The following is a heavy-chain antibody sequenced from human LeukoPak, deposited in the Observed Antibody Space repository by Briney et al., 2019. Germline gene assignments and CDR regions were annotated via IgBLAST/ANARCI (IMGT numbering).Heavy chain of an antibody. D-gene: IGHD3-3*01. CDR2: IIPIFGTA. J-gene: IGHJ4*02. CDR3: ARSITIFGVVINYYSDY. CDR1: GGTFSSYA. V-gene: IGHV1-69*13. Sequence: SVKVSCKASGGTFSSYAISWVRQAPGQGLEWMGGIIPIFGTANYAQKFQGRVTITADESTSTAYMELSSLRSEDTAVYYCARSITIFGVVINYYSDYWGQGTLVTVSS.